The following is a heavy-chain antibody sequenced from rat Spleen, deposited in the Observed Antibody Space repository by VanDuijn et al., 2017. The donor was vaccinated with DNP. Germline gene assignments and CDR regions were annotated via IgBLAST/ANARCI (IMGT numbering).Heavy chain of an antibody. CDR1: GYSITSNY. CDR3: VRGHPPRGFDY. V-gene: IGHV3-1*01. CDR2: ISYSGST. D-gene: IGHD3-8*01. J-gene: IGHJ2*01. Sequence: EVQLQESGPGLVKPSQSLSLTCSVTGYSITSNYWGWIRKFPGNKLEYIGHISYSGSTNYNPSLRSRLSITRDTSKNQFFLQLNSVTTEDTATYYSVRGHPPRGFDYWGQGVMVTVSS.